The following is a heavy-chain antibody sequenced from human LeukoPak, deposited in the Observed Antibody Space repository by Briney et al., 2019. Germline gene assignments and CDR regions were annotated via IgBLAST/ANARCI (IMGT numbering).Heavy chain of an antibody. V-gene: IGHV3-30*03. Sequence: PGTSLRLSCAASGFTFSTYGMHWVRQAPGKGLEWVALITYDGYYKYYPDSVKGRFTISSDTSKNTLSLQMNSLRAEDTAVYYCARDLSPVVRASPMGYWGQGTLVTVSS. J-gene: IGHJ4*02. CDR1: GFTFSTYG. CDR3: ARDLSPVVRASPMGY. CDR2: ITYDGYYK. D-gene: IGHD3-10*01.